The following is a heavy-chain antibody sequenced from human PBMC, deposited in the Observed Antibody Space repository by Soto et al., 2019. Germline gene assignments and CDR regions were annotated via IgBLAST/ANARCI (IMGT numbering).Heavy chain of an antibody. CDR1: GFSLSNARMG. D-gene: IGHD3-10*01. CDR3: ARRSLLWFGEHTYYYYGMDV. Sequence: SCPTLVNPTETLTLTCTVSGFSLSNARMGVSWIRQPPGKALEWLAHIFSNDEKSYSTSLKSRLTISKDTSKSQVVLTMTNMDPVDTATYYCARRSLLWFGEHTYYYYGMDVWGQGTTVTVS. J-gene: IGHJ6*02. CDR2: IFSNDEK. V-gene: IGHV2-26*01.